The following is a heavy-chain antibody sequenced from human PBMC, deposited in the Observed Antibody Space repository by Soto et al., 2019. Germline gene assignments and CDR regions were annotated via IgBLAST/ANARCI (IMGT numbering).Heavy chain of an antibody. J-gene: IGHJ6*02. CDR2: IIPIFGTA. CDR1: GGTFSSYA. Sequence: SVKVSCKASGGTFSSYAISWVRQAPGQGLEWMGGIIPIFGTANYAQKFQGRVTITADESTSTAYMELSSLRSEDTAVYYCARDPGYSYGYGYYYGMYVWGQGTTVTVSS. V-gene: IGHV1-69*13. D-gene: IGHD5-18*01. CDR3: ARDPGYSYGYGYYYGMYV.